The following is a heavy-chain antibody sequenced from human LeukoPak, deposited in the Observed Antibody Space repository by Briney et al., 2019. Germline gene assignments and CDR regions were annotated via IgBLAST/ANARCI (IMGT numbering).Heavy chain of an antibody. CDR3: AKDTNCGGDCYFYYFDY. J-gene: IGHJ4*02. CDR2: ISSNGDKT. D-gene: IGHD2-21*01. V-gene: IGHV3-23*01. Sequence: GGSLRLSCAASGFTFRSHAMSWVRLAPGKGLEWASGISSNGDKTYYADSVKGRFTISRDNSKNTLYLQMNTLRAEDTAVYYCAKDTNCGGDCYFYYFDYWGQGTLVTVSS. CDR1: GFTFRSHA.